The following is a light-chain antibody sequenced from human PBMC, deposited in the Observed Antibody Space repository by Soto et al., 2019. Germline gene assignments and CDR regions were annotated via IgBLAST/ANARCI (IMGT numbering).Light chain of an antibody. CDR2: WAS. CDR1: QSVLYSSNNKNY. V-gene: IGKV4-1*01. J-gene: IGKJ3*01. CDR3: QQYYSSPFT. Sequence: DIVMTQSPDSLAVSLGERATINCKSSQSVLYSSNNKNYLAWYQHKPGQPPKLLIYWASTRKSGVPDRFSGSGSGTDFTLTISSLQAEDVALYYCQQYYSSPFTFGPGTKVDIK.